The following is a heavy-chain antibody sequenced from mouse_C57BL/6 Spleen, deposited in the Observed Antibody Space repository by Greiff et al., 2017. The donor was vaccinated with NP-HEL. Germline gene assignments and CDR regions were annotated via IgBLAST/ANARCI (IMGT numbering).Heavy chain of an antibody. Sequence: VQLQQPGAELVMPGASVKLSCKASGYTFTSYWMHWVKQRPGQGLEWIGEIDPSDSYTNYNQKFKGKSTLTVDKSSSTAYMQLSSLTSEDSAVYYCAAYYEYGAGFAYWGQGTLVTVSA. V-gene: IGHV1-69*01. D-gene: IGHD2-4*01. CDR1: GYTFTSYW. J-gene: IGHJ3*01. CDR2: IDPSDSYT. CDR3: AAYYEYGAGFAY.